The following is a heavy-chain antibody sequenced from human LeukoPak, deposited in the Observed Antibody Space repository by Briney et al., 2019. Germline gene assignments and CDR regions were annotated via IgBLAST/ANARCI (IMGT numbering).Heavy chain of an antibody. D-gene: IGHD6-13*01. CDR2: ISTTSSAI. CDR1: GFTFSGYS. CDR3: ASSIVAAGSTYYFDS. V-gene: IGHV3-48*02. J-gene: IGHJ4*02. Sequence: GGSLRLSCAASGFTFSGYSMNWVRQPPGKGLDWLSYISTTSSAIYYADSVKGRFTISRDSAENSLYLQMNSLRDDDTAVYYCASSIVAAGSTYYFDSWGQGTLVTVSS.